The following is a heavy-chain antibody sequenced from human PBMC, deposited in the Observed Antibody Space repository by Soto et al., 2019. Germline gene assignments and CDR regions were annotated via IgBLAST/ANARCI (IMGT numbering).Heavy chain of an antibody. CDR1: GGSISSGGYS. D-gene: IGHD2-15*01. Sequence: SETLSLTCAVSGGSISSGGYSWSWIRQPPGKGLEWIGYIYHSGTTYYNPSLKSRVTISVDRSKNQFSLKLSSVTAADTAVYYCARAGAATLSDYWGQGTLVTVSS. J-gene: IGHJ4*02. CDR2: IYHSGTT. V-gene: IGHV4-30-2*01. CDR3: ARAGAATLSDY.